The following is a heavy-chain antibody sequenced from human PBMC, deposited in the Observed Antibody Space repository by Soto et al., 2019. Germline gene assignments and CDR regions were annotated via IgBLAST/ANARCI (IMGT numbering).Heavy chain of an antibody. Sequence: PSETLSLTCTVSGGSISSYYWSWIRQPPGKGLEWIGYIYYSGSTNYNPSLKSRVTISVDTSKNQFSLKLSSVTAADTAVYYCARDDSSAPYYYCGMDFWDQATMVTLFS. J-gene: IGHJ6*02. V-gene: IGHV4-59*01. D-gene: IGHD6-6*01. CDR2: IYYSGST. CDR3: ARDDSSAPYYYCGMDF. CDR1: GGSISSYY.